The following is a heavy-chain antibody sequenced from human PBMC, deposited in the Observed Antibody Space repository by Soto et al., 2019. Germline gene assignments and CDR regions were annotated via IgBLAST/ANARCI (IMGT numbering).Heavy chain of an antibody. CDR2: IDTSGGST. V-gene: IGHV3-23*01. CDR3: AKDFDFWRGYYTSFDY. Sequence: EVQLLESGGGLEQPGGSLRLSCAASGFTFSSYAMSWVRQSPGKGLEWVSGIDTSGGSTYYADSVMGRFAISRDNSKNPLYLQMNTLGAEDTAVYYCAKDFDFWRGYYTSFDYWGQGTLVTVSS. CDR1: GFTFSSYA. D-gene: IGHD3-3*01. J-gene: IGHJ4*02.